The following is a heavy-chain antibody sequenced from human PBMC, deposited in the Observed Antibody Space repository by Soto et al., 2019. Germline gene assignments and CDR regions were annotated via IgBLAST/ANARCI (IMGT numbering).Heavy chain of an antibody. D-gene: IGHD6-6*01. Sequence: GVSLRLSCAASGFTFSNYGMTWVRQAPGKGLEWVSAISGSGRSTFYADSVKGRFTISRDNSKNTLYLQMNSLRAEDTAVYYCAKFSATSIYDISSVPDYWGQGTQVTVSS. CDR1: GFTFSNYG. CDR3: AKFSATSIYDISSVPDY. CDR2: ISGSGRST. J-gene: IGHJ4*02. V-gene: IGHV3-23*01.